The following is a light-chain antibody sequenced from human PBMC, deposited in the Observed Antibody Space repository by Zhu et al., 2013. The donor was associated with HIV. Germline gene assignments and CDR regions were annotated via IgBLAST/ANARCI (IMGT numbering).Light chain of an antibody. CDR3: CSYAGSNNFYV. CDR2: DVI. CDR1: SSDVGGYAY. V-gene: IGLV2-8*01. Sequence: QSALTQPPSASGSPGQSVTISCTGTSSDVGGYAYVSWYQQHPGKAPKLMIYDVIKRPSGVPDRFSGSKSGNTASLTVSGLQAEDEADYYCCSYAGSNNFYVFGTGTKVTVL. J-gene: IGLJ1*01.